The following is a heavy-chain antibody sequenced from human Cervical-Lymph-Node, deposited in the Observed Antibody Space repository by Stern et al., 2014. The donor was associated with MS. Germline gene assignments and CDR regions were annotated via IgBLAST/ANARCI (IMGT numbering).Heavy chain of an antibody. D-gene: IGHD3-22*01. Sequence: QVQLVQSGTEVKKPGASVKVSCKASGYTFIGYYIHWVRQAPGQGLEWMGRINPDNGDTNSTQSFQGRVTMTRDTSITTVYMELSRLRFDDTAVYFCARDGYYYDNSGHYSSFDYWGQGTLVIVSS. J-gene: IGHJ4*02. CDR1: GYTFIGYY. CDR3: ARDGYYYDNSGHYSSFDY. CDR2: INPDNGDT. V-gene: IGHV1-2*06.